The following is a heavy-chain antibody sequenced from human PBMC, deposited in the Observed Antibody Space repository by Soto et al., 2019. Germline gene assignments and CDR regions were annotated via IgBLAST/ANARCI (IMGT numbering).Heavy chain of an antibody. Sequence: LRLSCAASGFTFVDYWMHWVRQPPGKGPEWVSRMTGDGRTTQYADSVKGRFTASRDNAKSTLYLQMNSLRAEDTAVYYCATAEVDYWGPGTLVTVSS. V-gene: IGHV3-74*03. J-gene: IGHJ4*02. CDR3: ATAEVDY. CDR1: GFTFVDYW. CDR2: MTGDGRTT.